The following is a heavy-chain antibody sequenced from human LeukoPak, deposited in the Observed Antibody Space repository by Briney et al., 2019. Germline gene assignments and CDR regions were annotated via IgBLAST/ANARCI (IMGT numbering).Heavy chain of an antibody. Sequence: SWVRQAPGKGLEWIGYIYYSGSTYYNPSLKSRVTISVDTSKNQFSLKLSSVTAADTAVYYCASVGATTDYWGQGTLVTVSS. D-gene: IGHD1-26*01. V-gene: IGHV4-30-4*08. J-gene: IGHJ4*02. CDR2: IYYSGST. CDR3: ASVGATTDY.